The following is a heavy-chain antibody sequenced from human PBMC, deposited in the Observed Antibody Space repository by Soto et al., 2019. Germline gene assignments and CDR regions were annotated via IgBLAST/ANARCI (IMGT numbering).Heavy chain of an antibody. D-gene: IGHD4-17*01. J-gene: IGHJ5*02. CDR3: ARDHHPYGDYGGIFVQGWFDP. V-gene: IGHV1-46*03. CDR1: GYTFTSYY. CDR2: INPSGGST. Sequence: ASVKVSCKASGYTFTSYYMHWVRQAPGQGLEWMGIINPSGGSTSYAQKFQGRVTMTRDTSTSTVYMELSSLRSEDTAVYYCARDHHPYGDYGGIFVQGWFDPWGQGTLVTVSS.